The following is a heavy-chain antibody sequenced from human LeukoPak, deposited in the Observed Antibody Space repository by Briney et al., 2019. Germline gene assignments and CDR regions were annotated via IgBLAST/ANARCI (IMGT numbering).Heavy chain of an antibody. CDR2: IYTSGST. V-gene: IGHV4-61*02. J-gene: IGHJ4*02. D-gene: IGHD3-3*01. CDR3: ARFTIFGVVAFGY. CDR1: GGSISSGSYY. Sequence: SETLSLTCTVSGGSISSGSYYWSWIRQPAGKGLEWIGRIYTSGSTNYNPSLKSRVTISVDTSKNQFSLKLSSVTAADTAVYYCARFTIFGVVAFGYWGQGTLVTVSS.